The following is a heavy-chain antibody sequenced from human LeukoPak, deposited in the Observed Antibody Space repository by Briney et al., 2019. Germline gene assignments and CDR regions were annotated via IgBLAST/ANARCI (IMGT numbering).Heavy chain of an antibody. CDR1: GYSISSGYY. J-gene: IGHJ4*02. Sequence: SETLSLTCTVSGYSISSGYYWGWIRQPPGKGLEWIGNIYHSGSTYYNPSLKSRVTISVDTSKNQFSLKLSSVTAADTAVYYCARDSGKSGSYYVFDYWGQGTLVTVSS. CDR2: IYHSGST. CDR3: ARDSGKSGSYYVFDY. V-gene: IGHV4-38-2*02. D-gene: IGHD1-26*01.